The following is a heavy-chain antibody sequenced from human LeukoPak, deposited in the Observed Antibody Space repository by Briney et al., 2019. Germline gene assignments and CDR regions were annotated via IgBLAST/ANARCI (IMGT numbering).Heavy chain of an antibody. Sequence: PGGSLRLSCAASGFTFSSYSMNWVRQAPGKGLEWVSSISSSGSYIYYADSVKGRFTISRDNAKNSLYLQMNSLRAEDTAVYYCARFALNPPPTDWGQGTLVTVSS. CDR3: ARFALNPPPTD. V-gene: IGHV3-21*01. D-gene: IGHD1-14*01. CDR1: GFTFSSYS. CDR2: ISSSGSYI. J-gene: IGHJ4*02.